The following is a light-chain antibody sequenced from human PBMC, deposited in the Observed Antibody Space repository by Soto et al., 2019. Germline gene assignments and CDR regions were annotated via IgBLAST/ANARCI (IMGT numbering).Light chain of an antibody. V-gene: IGLV2-18*02. CDR2: DVS. Sequence: QSALTQPPSVSGSPGQSVAISCTGTSNDVGSFNRVSWYQQPPGTAPKLLIYDVSNRPSGVPDRFSGSKSGNTASLTISGLQAEDEADYYCSSFTSSDTYVFGTGTKLTVL. J-gene: IGLJ1*01. CDR1: SNDVGSFNR. CDR3: SSFTSSDTYV.